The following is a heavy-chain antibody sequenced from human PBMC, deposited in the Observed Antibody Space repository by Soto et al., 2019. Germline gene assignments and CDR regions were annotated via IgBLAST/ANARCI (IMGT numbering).Heavy chain of an antibody. V-gene: IGHV1-2*02. Sequence: ASVKVSCKAAGYTFTDSYIHWVRQAPGQGLEWVGWINPDSGGTNLAQRFQGRVTMTSDTSINTAYMELSSLRSDDTAVYYCAIRTGQLAIISEFDGDWFFEVWGRGTLVTVSS. CDR3: AIRTGQLAIISEFDGDWFFEV. J-gene: IGHJ2*01. CDR2: INPDSGGT. D-gene: IGHD2-2*01. CDR1: GYTFTDSY.